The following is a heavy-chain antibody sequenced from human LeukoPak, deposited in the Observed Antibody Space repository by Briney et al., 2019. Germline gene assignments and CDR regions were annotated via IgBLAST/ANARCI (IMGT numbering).Heavy chain of an antibody. V-gene: IGHV4-59*01. CDR3: ASRSGRNYYGMDV. D-gene: IGHD3-10*01. CDR2: SYYSGRT. Sequence: SETLSLTCTVSGGSISSYYWNWVRQPPGKGLEWIGYSYYSGRTKYNPSLESRVTISVGTSKEQFTLKLSSVTAADTAVYYCASRSGRNYYGMDVWGQGTTVTVSS. CDR1: GGSISSYY. J-gene: IGHJ6*02.